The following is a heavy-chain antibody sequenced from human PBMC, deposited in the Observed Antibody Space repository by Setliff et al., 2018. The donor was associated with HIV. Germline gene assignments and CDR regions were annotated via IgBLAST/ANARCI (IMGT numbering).Heavy chain of an antibody. CDR3: ARDPVSDNSATPYYFDY. J-gene: IGHJ4*02. CDR2: IIPIFGTA. CDR1: GGTFSTYA. V-gene: IGHV1-69*13. Sequence: ASVKVSCKASGGTFSTYAISWVRQAPGQGLEWMGGIIPIFGTANYDQRFQGRVTITADEITSTAYMELSSLRSEDTAVYFCARDPVSDNSATPYYFDYWGQGTLVTVSS. D-gene: IGHD2-21*01.